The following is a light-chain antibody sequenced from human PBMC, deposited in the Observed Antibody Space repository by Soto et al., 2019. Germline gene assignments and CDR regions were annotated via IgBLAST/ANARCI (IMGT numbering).Light chain of an antibody. CDR3: SSFTSSITYV. CDR1: SSDVGGYDS. CDR2: GVT. V-gene: IGLV2-14*01. J-gene: IGLJ1*01. Sequence: QSALTQPASVSGSPGQSITISCTGTSSDVGGYDSVCWYQQHPGKAPKVMIYGVTNRPSGVSDRVSGSKSGNTASLTISGLQAQDEADYYCSSFTSSITYVFGTGTKLTVL.